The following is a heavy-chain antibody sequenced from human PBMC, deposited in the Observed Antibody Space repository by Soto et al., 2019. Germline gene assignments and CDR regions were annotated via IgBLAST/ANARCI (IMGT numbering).Heavy chain of an antibody. Sequence: EVQLVESGGGLFQPGGSLRLSCLASGFSLSTYWVHWVRQAPGKGLVWVSRIDPAGSRTNSADSVQGRCTVSRDNAENMVYLHVNSLRAEDTGVYYCVGDFSGGREIWGQGTMVTVSS. CDR3: VGDFSGGREI. CDR1: GFSLSTYW. D-gene: IGHD2-15*01. V-gene: IGHV3-74*01. J-gene: IGHJ3*02. CDR2: IDPAGSRT.